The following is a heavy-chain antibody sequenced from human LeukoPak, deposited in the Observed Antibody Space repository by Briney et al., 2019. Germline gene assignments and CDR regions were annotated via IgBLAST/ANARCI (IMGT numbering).Heavy chain of an antibody. CDR2: ISSGSSYI. D-gene: IGHD5-12*01. J-gene: IGHJ4*02. Sequence: GGSLRLSCAASGFTFSSYSMNWVRQAPGKGLEWVSSISSGSSYIYYADSVKDRFTISRDNAKNSLYLQMNSLRAEDTAVYYCARDDPVDSLDYWGQGTLVTVSS. V-gene: IGHV3-21*01. CDR3: ARDDPVDSLDY. CDR1: GFTFSSYS.